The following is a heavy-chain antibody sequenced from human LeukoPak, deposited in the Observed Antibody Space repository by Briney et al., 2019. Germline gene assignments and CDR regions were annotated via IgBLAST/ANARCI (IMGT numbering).Heavy chain of an antibody. J-gene: IGHJ4*02. CDR2: ISAYNGNT. CDR1: GYTFTSYG. V-gene: IGHV1-18*01. D-gene: IGHD4-11*01. Sequence: ASVKVSCKASGYTFTSYGISWVRQAPGQGLEWMGWISAYNGNTNYAQKLQGRVTMTTDTSTSTVYMELSSLRSEDTAVYYCARDLGTVTTDFDYWGQGTLVTVSS. CDR3: ARDLGTVTTDFDY.